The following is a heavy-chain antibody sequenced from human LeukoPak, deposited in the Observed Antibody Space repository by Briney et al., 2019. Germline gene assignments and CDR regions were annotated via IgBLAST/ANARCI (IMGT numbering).Heavy chain of an antibody. CDR2: VYLGDSET. D-gene: IGHD2-21*02. CDR3: ARLSYCGGDCHYNSYFNF. Sequence: GESLKISCKAPGYRFPTYWIAWVRQTPGKGLEWMGIVYLGDSETRYRPSFHGQGTIAADKSISTAYLQWSSLQASDSAMYYCARLSYCGGDCHYNSYFNFWGQGTLVRVSS. CDR1: GYRFPTYW. J-gene: IGHJ4*02. V-gene: IGHV5-51*01.